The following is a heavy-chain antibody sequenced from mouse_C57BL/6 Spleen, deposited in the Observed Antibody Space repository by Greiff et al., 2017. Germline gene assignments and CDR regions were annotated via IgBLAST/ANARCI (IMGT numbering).Heavy chain of an antibody. Sequence: VQLQQSGAELVRPGTSVKMSCKASGYTFTNYWIGWAKQRPGHGLEWIGDIYPGGGYTNYNEKFKGKATLTADKSSSTAYMQFSSLTSEDSAIYYCAREANYDGYYEWYFDVWGTGTTVTVSS. D-gene: IGHD2-3*01. CDR2: IYPGGGYT. CDR3: AREANYDGYYEWYFDV. V-gene: IGHV1-63*01. J-gene: IGHJ1*03. CDR1: GYTFTNYW.